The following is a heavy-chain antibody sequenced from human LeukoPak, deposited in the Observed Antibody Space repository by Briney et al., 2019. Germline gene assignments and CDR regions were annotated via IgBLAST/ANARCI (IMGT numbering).Heavy chain of an antibody. CDR3: ARGSVTTDASFDY. CDR2: ISPTGDSI. Sequence: ASVKVSCKASRYTFANYYIHWVRQAPGQGLEWMGKISPTGDSISYAQRFRDRVTMTTDTSTITVYMELSNLRSEDTSVYYCARGSVTTDASFDYWGQGTLVTVSS. D-gene: IGHD4-17*01. J-gene: IGHJ4*02. CDR1: RYTFANYY. V-gene: IGHV1-46*01.